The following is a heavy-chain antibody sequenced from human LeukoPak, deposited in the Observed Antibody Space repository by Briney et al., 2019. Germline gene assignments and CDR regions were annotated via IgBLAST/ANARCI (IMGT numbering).Heavy chain of an antibody. CDR3: VRDLILTWTPGDDFDH. J-gene: IGHJ4*02. Sequence: GGSLRLSCAASGFTFSSYAISWVRQAPGKGLEWVSRINEGGSVISYADSVKGRFTISRENAKNTVYLQMDSLRAEDTAVYYCVRDLILTWTPGDDFDHWGQGTLVTVSS. D-gene: IGHD3-16*01. CDR2: INEGGSVI. V-gene: IGHV3-74*01. CDR1: GFTFSSYA.